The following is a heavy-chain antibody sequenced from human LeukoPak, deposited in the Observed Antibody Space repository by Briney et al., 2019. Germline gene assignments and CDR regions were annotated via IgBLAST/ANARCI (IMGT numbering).Heavy chain of an antibody. CDR3: AKVPEDYVWGSYRSLMFFDY. Sequence: GGSLRLSCAASGFTFSSYAMSWVRQAPGKGPEWVSAISGSGGSTYYADSVKGRFTISRDNSKNTLYLQMNSLRAEDMAVYYCAKVPEDYVWGSYRSLMFFDYWGQGTLVTVSS. J-gene: IGHJ4*02. CDR2: ISGSGGST. V-gene: IGHV3-23*01. CDR1: GFTFSSYA. D-gene: IGHD3-16*02.